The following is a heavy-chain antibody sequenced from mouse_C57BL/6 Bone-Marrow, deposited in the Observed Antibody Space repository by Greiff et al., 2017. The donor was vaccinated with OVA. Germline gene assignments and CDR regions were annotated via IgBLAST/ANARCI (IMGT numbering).Heavy chain of an antibody. J-gene: IGHJ4*01. Sequence: QVQLKESGAELARPGASVKLSCKASGYTFTSYGISWVKQRTGQGLEWIGEIYPRSGNTYYNEKFKGKATLTADKSSSTAYMELRSLTSEDSAVYFCARWLGRYAMDYWGQGTSVTVSS. V-gene: IGHV1-81*01. CDR3: ARWLGRYAMDY. D-gene: IGHD4-1*01. CDR1: GYTFTSYG. CDR2: IYPRSGNT.